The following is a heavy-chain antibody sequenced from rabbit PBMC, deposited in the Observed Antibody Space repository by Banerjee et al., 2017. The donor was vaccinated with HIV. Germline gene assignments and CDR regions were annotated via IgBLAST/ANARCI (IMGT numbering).Heavy chain of an antibody. V-gene: IGHV1S40*01. CDR2: INAVTGKA. CDR3: ARDTASSFSSYGMDL. CDR1: GFSFSNKAV. Sequence: QSLEESGGDLVQPEGSLTLTCKASGFSFSNKAVMCWVRQAPGKGLEWIACINAVTGKAVYASWAKGRFTFSKTSSTTVTLQMTRLTAADTATYFCARDTASSFSSYGMDLWGQGTLVTVS. J-gene: IGHJ6*01. D-gene: IGHD8-1*01.